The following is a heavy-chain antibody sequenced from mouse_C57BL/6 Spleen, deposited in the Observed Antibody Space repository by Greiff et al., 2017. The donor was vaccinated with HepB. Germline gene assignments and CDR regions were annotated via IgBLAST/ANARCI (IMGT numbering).Heavy chain of an antibody. V-gene: IGHV1-82*01. D-gene: IGHD1-1*01. CDR3: ARDTTVVANRGYFDV. CDR2: IYPGDGDT. CDR1: GYAFSSSW. J-gene: IGHJ1*03. Sequence: VQLQQSGPELVKPGASVKISCKASGYAFSSSWMNWVKQRPGKGLEWIGRIYPGDGDTNYNGKFKGKATLTADKSSSTAYMQLSSLTSEDSAVYFCARDTTVVANRGYFDVWGTGTTVTVSS.